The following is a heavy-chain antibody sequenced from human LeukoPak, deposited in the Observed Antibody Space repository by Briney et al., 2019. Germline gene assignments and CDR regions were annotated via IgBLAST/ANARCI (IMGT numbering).Heavy chain of an antibody. J-gene: IGHJ4*02. CDR3: ARRDDYVWGSYHPLQSDY. CDR1: GGSISTRGSN. D-gene: IGHD3-16*02. V-gene: IGHV4-39*01. CDR2: GSYTGST. Sequence: SETLSLTCTVFGGSISTRGSNWGWIRQPPGKGLEWIVSGSYTGSTFYNPSLKSRVTLSVDTSMNRVSLKLSSVTAADTAMYYCARRDDYVWGSYHPLQSDYWGQGTLVTVSS.